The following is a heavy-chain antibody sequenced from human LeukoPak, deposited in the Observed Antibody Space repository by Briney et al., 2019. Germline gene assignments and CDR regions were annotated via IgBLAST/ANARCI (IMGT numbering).Heavy chain of an antibody. CDR1: GFTFSSYE. D-gene: IGHD3-16*02. CDR3: ARRLSYYGMDV. J-gene: IGHJ6*02. V-gene: IGHV3-48*03. CDR2: ISFSGVTI. Sequence: GGSLTLSCAASGFTFSSYEMIWVRQAPGKGLEWILKISFSGVTIHSADSVKGRFTTSRDNAKNSLYLQMSSLRAEDTAVYYCARRLSYYGMDVWGQGTTVIVSS.